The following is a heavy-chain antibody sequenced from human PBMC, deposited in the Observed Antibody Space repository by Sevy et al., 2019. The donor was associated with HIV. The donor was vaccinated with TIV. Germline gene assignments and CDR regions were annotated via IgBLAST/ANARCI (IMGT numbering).Heavy chain of an antibody. J-gene: IGHJ6*03. D-gene: IGHD6-19*01. V-gene: IGHV1-18*01. CDR3: AGVRSGWNYYYYYYMDV. Sequence: ASVKVSCKASGYTFTSYGISWVRQAPGQGLEWMGWISAYNGNTNYAQKLQGRVTMTTDTSTSTAYMELRSLRSDDTAVYYCAGVRSGWNYYYYYYMDVWGKGTTVTVSS. CDR1: GYTFTSYG. CDR2: ISAYNGNT.